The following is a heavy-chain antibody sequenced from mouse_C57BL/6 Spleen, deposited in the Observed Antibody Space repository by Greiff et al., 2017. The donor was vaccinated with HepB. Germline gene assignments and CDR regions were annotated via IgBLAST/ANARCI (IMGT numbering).Heavy chain of an antibody. D-gene: IGHD1-1*01. CDR1: GYTFTEYT. Sequence: QVQLQQSGAELVKPGASVKLSCKASGYTFTEYTIHWVKQRSGQGLEWIGWFYPGSGSIKYKEKFKDKATLTADKSSSTVYMELSILTSEDAAVDFCARHGITGYAMDYWGQGTSVTVSS. J-gene: IGHJ4*01. V-gene: IGHV1-62-2*01. CDR2: FYPGSGSI. CDR3: ARHGITGYAMDY.